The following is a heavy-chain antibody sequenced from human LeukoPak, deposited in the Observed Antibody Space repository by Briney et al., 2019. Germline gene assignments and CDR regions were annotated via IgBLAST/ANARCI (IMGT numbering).Heavy chain of an antibody. CDR1: GGSISSYY. J-gene: IGHJ6*03. CDR2: IYTSGST. V-gene: IGHV4-4*09. CDR3: ARQPPGGYDILTGYYHEDYYMDV. D-gene: IGHD3-9*01. Sequence: SETLSLTCAVSGGSISSYYWSWIRQPPGKGLEWIGYIYTSGSTNYNPSLKSRVTISVDTSKNQFSQKLSSVTAADTAVYYCARQPPGGYDILTGYYHEDYYMDVWGKGTTVTVSS.